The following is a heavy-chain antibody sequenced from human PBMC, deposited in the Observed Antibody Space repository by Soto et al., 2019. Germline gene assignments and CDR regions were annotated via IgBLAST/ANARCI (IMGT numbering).Heavy chain of an antibody. J-gene: IGHJ4*02. CDR1: GFTVSSNY. V-gene: IGHV3-53*01. Sequence: PGGSLRLSCAASGFTVSSNYMSWVRQAPGKGLEWVSAIYSGGSTYYADSVKGRFTISRDNSKNTLYLQMNSLRAEDTAVYYCATRRLELWSEEYYFDYWGQGTQVTVSS. CDR3: ATRRLELWSEEYYFDY. D-gene: IGHD5-18*01. CDR2: IYSGGST.